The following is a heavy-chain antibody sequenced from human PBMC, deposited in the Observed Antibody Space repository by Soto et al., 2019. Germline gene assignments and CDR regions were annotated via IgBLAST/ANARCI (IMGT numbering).Heavy chain of an antibody. CDR3: TFQVYDILTGYAY. CDR2: IRSKANSYAT. Sequence: EVQLVESGGGLVQPGGSLKLSCAASGFTFSGSAMHWVRQASGKGLEWVGRIRSKANSYATAYAASVKGRFTISRDDSKNTAYLQMNSLKTEDTAVYYCTFQVYDILTGYAYWGQGTLVTVSS. CDR1: GFTFSGSA. V-gene: IGHV3-73*01. J-gene: IGHJ4*02. D-gene: IGHD3-9*01.